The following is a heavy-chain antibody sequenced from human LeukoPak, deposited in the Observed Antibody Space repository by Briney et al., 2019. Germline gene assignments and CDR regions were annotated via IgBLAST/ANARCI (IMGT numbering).Heavy chain of an antibody. CDR1: GFTFRSYA. Sequence: PGGSLRLSCAASGFTFRSYAMHWVRQAPGKGLEWVAVIAYDGSNKYCADSVKGRFTISRDNSKNTLYLQMNSLRAEDTAVYYCARDVVSSTSFRASDIWGQGTVVTVS. J-gene: IGHJ3*02. D-gene: IGHD2-2*01. CDR2: IAYDGSNK. V-gene: IGHV3-30*04. CDR3: ARDVVSSTSFRASDI.